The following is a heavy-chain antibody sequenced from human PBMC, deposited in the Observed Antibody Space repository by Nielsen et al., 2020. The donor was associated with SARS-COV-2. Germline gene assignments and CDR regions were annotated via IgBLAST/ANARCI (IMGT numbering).Heavy chain of an antibody. D-gene: IGHD2-2*01. CDR2: IYTSGST. V-gene: IGHV4-4*07. CDR3: VRDLGGYCSSTSCSIYYGMDV. J-gene: IGHJ6*02. Sequence: GSLRLSCTVSGGSISSYYWSWIRQPAGKGLEWIGRIYTSGSTNYNPSLKSRVTMSVDTSKNQFSLKLSSVTAADTAVYYCVRDLGGYCSSTSCSIYYGMDVWGQGTTVTVSS. CDR1: GGSISSYY.